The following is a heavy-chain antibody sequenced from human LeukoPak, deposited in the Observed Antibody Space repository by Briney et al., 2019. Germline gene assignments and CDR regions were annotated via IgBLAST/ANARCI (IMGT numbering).Heavy chain of an antibody. CDR2: IYHSGST. Sequence: SETLSLTCTVSGYSISSGYYWGWIRQPPGKGLEWIGIIYHSGSTNYNPSLKSRVTISVDKSKNQFSLKLSSVTAADTAVYYCARDKVYYYDSSGAGDAFDIWGQGTMVTVSS. CDR3: ARDKVYYYDSSGAGDAFDI. J-gene: IGHJ3*02. V-gene: IGHV4-38-2*02. CDR1: GYSISSGYY. D-gene: IGHD3-22*01.